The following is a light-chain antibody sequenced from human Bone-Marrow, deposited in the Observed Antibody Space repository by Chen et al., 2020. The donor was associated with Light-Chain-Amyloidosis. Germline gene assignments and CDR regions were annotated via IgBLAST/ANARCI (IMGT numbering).Light chain of an antibody. CDR2: KDN. J-gene: IGLJ3*02. V-gene: IGLV3-25*03. Sequence: SYELPQPPSVSVAPGHPARITCSGDAWPKQYVYGFQQKPGQAPGLVMYKDNERPSGIPERFSGSSSGTTVTLTISRVQTEDEADYYCQSTDSTATYGVFGGGTQLTVL. CDR3: QSTDSTATYGV. CDR1: AWPKQY.